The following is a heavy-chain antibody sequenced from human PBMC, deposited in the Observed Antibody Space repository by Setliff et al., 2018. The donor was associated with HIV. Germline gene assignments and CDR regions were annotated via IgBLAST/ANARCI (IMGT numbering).Heavy chain of an antibody. CDR1: GGSISGHY. V-gene: IGHV4-4*08. CDR2: IYSSGST. Sequence: TLSLTCTVSGGSISGHYWSWIRQPPGRGLEWIGYIYSSGSTNFNPPLQSRVTISLDTSKNQFFLKLSSVTAPDTAIYYCARQTWEYYDTLTGYYRSPKNFDSWGQGTLVTVSS. J-gene: IGHJ4*02. CDR3: ARQTWEYYDTLTGYYRSPKNFDS. D-gene: IGHD3-9*01.